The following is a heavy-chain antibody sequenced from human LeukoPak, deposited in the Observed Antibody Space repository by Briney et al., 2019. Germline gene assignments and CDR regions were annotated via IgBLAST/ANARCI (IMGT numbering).Heavy chain of an antibody. Sequence: PSETLSLTCTVSGGSISSYYWSWIRQPPGKGLEWIGYIYYSGSTNYNPSLKSRVTISVDTSKNQFSLKLISVTAADTAVYYCAREGIAAAGTIGSSWFDPWGQEPWSPSPQ. CDR3: AREGIAAAGTIGSSWFDP. J-gene: IGHJ5*02. V-gene: IGHV4-59*01. D-gene: IGHD6-13*01. CDR1: GGSISSYY. CDR2: IYYSGST.